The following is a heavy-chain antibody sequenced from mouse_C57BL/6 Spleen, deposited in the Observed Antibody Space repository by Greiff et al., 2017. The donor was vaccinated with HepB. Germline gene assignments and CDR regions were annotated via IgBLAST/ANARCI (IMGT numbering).Heavy chain of an antibody. CDR1: GFTFSSYA. J-gene: IGHJ4*01. CDR2: ISDGGSYT. CDR3: ARGAQATLYYAMDY. D-gene: IGHD3-2*02. V-gene: IGHV5-4*03. Sequence: EVNVVESGGGLVKPGGSLKLSCAASGFTFSSYAMSWVRQTPEKRLEWVATISDGGSYTYYPDNVKGRFTISRDNAKNNLYLQMSHLKSEDTAMYYCARGAQATLYYAMDYWGQGTSVTVSS.